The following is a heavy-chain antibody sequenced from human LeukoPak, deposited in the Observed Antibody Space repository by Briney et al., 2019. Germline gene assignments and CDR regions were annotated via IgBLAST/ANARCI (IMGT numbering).Heavy chain of an antibody. Sequence: GGSLRLSCAASLFTFRNHWMTWVRQAPGKGLERVANINQDGSEKYYVDAVKGRFSISRDNAKNSLYLQMNSLRVEDTALYFRAREGHGDYHIWGQGTMVTVSS. D-gene: IGHD4-17*01. J-gene: IGHJ3*02. V-gene: IGHV3-7*01. CDR1: LFTFRNHW. CDR3: AREGHGDYHI. CDR2: INQDGSEK.